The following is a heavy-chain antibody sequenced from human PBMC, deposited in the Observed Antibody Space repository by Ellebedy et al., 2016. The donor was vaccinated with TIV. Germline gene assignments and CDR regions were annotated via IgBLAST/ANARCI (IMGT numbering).Heavy chain of an antibody. J-gene: IGHJ4*02. CDR2: ISSSSTYI. CDR3: AKNAYGSGSHFYFDY. V-gene: IGHV3-21*06. Sequence: GESLKISCAASKFTFSRYSMNWVRQAPGKGLEWVSSISSSSTYIYYADSVKGRFTISRDNTKNSLYLQMNSLRAEDTAVYYCAKNAYGSGSHFYFDYWGQGSLVTVSS. D-gene: IGHD3-10*01. CDR1: KFTFSRYS.